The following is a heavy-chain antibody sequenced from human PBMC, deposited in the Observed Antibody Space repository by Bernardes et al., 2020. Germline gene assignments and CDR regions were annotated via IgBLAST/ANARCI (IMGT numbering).Heavy chain of an antibody. V-gene: IGHV3-23*01. Sequence: GGSLRLSCAASGFTFSSYAMSWVRQAPGKGLEWVSAISGSGGSTYYADSVKGRFTISRDNSKNTLYLQMNSLRAEDTAVYYCATHEGVYAAYYYYGVDVWGQGTTVTVSS. CDR3: ATHEGVYAAYYYYGVDV. CDR1: GFTFSSYA. D-gene: IGHD2-8*01. CDR2: ISGSGGST. J-gene: IGHJ6*02.